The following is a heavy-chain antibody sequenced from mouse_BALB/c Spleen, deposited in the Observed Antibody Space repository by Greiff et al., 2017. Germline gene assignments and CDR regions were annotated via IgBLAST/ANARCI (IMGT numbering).Heavy chain of an antibody. D-gene: IGHD2-4*01. V-gene: IGHV14-3*02. J-gene: IGHJ4*01. CDR1: GFNIKDTY. CDR2: IDPANGNT. Sequence: EDQLQQSGAELVKPGASVKLSCTASGFNIKDTYMHWVKQRPEQGLEWIGRIDPANGNTKYDPKFQGKATITADTSSNTAYLQLSSLTSEDTAVYYCASDYDGRDYYAMDYWGQGTSVTVSS. CDR3: ASDYDGRDYYAMDY.